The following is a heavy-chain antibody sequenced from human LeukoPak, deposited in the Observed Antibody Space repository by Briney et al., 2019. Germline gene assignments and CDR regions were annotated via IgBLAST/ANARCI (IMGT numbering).Heavy chain of an antibody. J-gene: IGHJ3*02. V-gene: IGHV4-4*07. CDR1: GGSISSYY. D-gene: IGHD2-15*01. CDR2: IYTSGST. Sequence: SETLSLTCTVSGGSISSYYWSWIRQPAGKGLEWIGRIYTSGSTNYNPSLKSRVTMSVDTSKNQFSLKLSSVTAADTAVYYCASSGGSSVEPGAFDIWGQGTMVTVSS. CDR3: ASSGGSSVEPGAFDI.